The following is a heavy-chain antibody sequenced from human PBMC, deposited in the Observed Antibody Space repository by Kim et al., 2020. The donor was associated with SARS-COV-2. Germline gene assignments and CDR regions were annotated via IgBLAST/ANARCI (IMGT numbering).Heavy chain of an antibody. V-gene: IGHV1-18*01. J-gene: IGHJ3*02. CDR1: GYTFTSYG. D-gene: IGHD3-9*01. Sequence: ASVKVSCKASGYTFTSYGISWVRQAPGQGLEWMGWISAYNGNTNYAQKLQGRVTMTTDTSTSTAYMELRSLRSDDTAVYYCARDWSLTYYDILTREGGAFDIWGQGTMVTVSS. CDR3: ARDWSLTYYDILTREGGAFDI. CDR2: ISAYNGNT.